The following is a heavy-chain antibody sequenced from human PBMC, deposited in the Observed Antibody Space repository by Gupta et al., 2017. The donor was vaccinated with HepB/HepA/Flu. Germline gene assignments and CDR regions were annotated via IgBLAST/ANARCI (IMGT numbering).Heavy chain of an antibody. Sequence: QVQLVESGGGLVKPGGSLRLSCAAPGFIFSDYYMSWIRQAPGKGLEWVSHISSSGGTKYYADSVKGRFTISRDNTQNSLYLQMSSLRAEDTAVYYCARDVGSPGYYYYHMDVWGKGTTVTVSS. D-gene: IGHD1-26*01. CDR2: ISSSGGTK. V-gene: IGHV3-11*04. J-gene: IGHJ6*03. CDR1: GFIFSDYY. CDR3: ARDVGSPGYYYYHMDV.